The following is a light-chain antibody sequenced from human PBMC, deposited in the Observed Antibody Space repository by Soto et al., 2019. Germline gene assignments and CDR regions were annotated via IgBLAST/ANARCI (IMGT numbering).Light chain of an antibody. Sequence: QSALTQPASVSGSPGQSITISCTGTSSDVGAYNYVSWYQHHPGRAPKLIIFEVSHRPSGVSDRFSASKSGNTASLTISGLQTEDEADYYCCSYAGSSTVVFGGGTKLTVL. V-gene: IGLV2-14*01. CDR3: CSYAGSSTVV. CDR2: EVS. J-gene: IGLJ2*01. CDR1: SSDVGAYNY.